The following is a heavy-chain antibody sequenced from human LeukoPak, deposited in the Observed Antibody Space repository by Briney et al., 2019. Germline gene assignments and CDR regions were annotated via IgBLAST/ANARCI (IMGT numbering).Heavy chain of an antibody. CDR2: IIPIFGTA. V-gene: IGHV1-69*01. D-gene: IGHD3-10*01. J-gene: IGHJ4*02. CDR1: GGTFSSYA. CDR3: AREYYGSGSYNAVDY. Sequence: SVKVSCKASGGTFSSYAISWVRQAPGQGLEWMGGIIPIFGTANYAQKFQGRVTITADESTSTAYVELSSLRSEDTAVYYCAREYYGSGSYNAVDYWGQGTLVTASS.